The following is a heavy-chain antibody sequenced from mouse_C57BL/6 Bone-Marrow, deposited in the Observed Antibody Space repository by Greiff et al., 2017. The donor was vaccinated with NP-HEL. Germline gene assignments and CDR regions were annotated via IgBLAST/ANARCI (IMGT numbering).Heavy chain of an antibody. D-gene: IGHD1-1*01. CDR1: GYTFTSYW. CDR2: IHPNSGST. CDR3: ARPFITTVVARDWFAY. Sequence: QVQLQQPGAELVKPGASVKLSCKASGYTFTSYWMHWVKQRPGQGLEWIGMIHPNSGSTTYNEKFKSKATLTVDKSSSTAYMQLSSLTSEDSAVYYCARPFITTVVARDWFAYWGQGTLVTVSA. V-gene: IGHV1-64*01. J-gene: IGHJ3*01.